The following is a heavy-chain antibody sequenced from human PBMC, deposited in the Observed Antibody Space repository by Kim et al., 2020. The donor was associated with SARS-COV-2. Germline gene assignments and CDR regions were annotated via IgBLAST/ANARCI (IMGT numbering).Heavy chain of an antibody. Sequence: SETLSLTCAVYGGSFSGYYWSWIRQPPGKGLEWIGEINHSGSTNYNPSLKSRVTISVDTSKNQFSLKLSSVTAADTAVYYCARGPARIYCSGCSCYSNY. CDR1: GGSFSGYY. J-gene: IGHJ6*01. V-gene: IGHV4-34*01. CDR3: ARGPARIYCSGCSCYSNY. CDR2: INHSGST. D-gene: IGHD2-15*01.